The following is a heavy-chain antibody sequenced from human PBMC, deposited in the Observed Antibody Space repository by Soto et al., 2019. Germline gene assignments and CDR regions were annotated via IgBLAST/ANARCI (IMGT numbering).Heavy chain of an antibody. Sequence: GASVKVSCKASGYTFTSYGISWVRQAPGQGLEWMGWISAYSGNTNYAQKLQGRVTVTSDTSTSTAYMELRSLRSDDTAVYYCASGAVAGTQALDYWGQGTLVTVSS. D-gene: IGHD6-19*01. V-gene: IGHV1-18*01. J-gene: IGHJ4*02. CDR1: GYTFTSYG. CDR3: ASGAVAGTQALDY. CDR2: ISAYSGNT.